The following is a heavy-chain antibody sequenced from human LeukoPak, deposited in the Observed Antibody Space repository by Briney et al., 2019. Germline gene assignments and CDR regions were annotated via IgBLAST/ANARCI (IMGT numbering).Heavy chain of an antibody. CDR1: GFTFSSYG. CDR2: ISYDGSNK. V-gene: IGHV3-30*18. Sequence: PGGSLRLSCAASGFTFSSYGMHWVRQAPGKGLEWVAVISYDGSNKYYADSVKGRFTISRDNSKNTLYLQMNSLRAEDTAVYYCAKSGHSSPDYWGQGTLVTVSS. J-gene: IGHJ4*02. CDR3: AKSGHSSPDY. D-gene: IGHD5-12*01.